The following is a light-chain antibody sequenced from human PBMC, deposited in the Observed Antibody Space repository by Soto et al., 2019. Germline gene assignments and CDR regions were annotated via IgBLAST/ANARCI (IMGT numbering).Light chain of an antibody. CDR2: GAS. CDR3: QQYGSSLPMYT. J-gene: IGKJ2*01. Sequence: EIVLTQSPGTLSLSPGERATLSCRASQSVSSSYLAWYQQKPGQAPRLLIYGASSRATGIPDRFSGSGSGTDFTLTISRLEPEDFAVYYSQQYGSSLPMYTFGQGTKLEIK. CDR1: QSVSSSY. V-gene: IGKV3-20*01.